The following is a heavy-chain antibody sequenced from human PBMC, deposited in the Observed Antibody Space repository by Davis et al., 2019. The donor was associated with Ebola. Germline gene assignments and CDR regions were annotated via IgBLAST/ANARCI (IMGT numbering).Heavy chain of an antibody. CDR1: GGSISSSSYY. CDR3: AREETYSGTYYIDY. V-gene: IGHV4-39*07. CDR2: IYYSGST. D-gene: IGHD1-26*01. Sequence: MPSETLSLTCTVSGGSISSSSYYWGWIRQPPGKGLEWIGSIYYSGSTYYNPSLKSRVTISVDTSKNQFSLKLSSVTAADTAVYYCAREETYSGTYYIDYWGQGALVTVSS. J-gene: IGHJ4*02.